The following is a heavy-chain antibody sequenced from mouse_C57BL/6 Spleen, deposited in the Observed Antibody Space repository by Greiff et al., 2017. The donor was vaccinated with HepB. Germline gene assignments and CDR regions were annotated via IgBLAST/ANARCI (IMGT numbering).Heavy chain of an antibody. Sequence: VQLKQSGAELVRPGASVKLSCTASGFNIKDDYMHWVKQRPEQGLEWIGWIDPENGDTEYASKFKGKATITADTSSNTAYLQLSSLTSEDTAVYYCTKLGGAMDYWGQGTSVTVSS. J-gene: IGHJ4*01. CDR1: GFNIKDDY. CDR2: IDPENGDT. D-gene: IGHD3-1*01. V-gene: IGHV14-4*01. CDR3: TKLGGAMDY.